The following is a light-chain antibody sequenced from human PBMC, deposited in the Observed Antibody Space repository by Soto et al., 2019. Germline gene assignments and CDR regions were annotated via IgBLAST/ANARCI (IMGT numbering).Light chain of an antibody. J-gene: IGKJ1*01. CDR2: VSS. V-gene: IGKV2-28*01. CDR3: MQALHNTRT. Sequence: DVVMTQSPLSLAVTPGEPASISCRSSQSLLHSNGFNYLDWYLQKPGQSPQLLVYVSSRRASGVPGRFSGSGSGTYFTLKSSRGEAEDVGFYYCMQALHNTRTFGQGTKVEIK. CDR1: QSLLHSNGFNY.